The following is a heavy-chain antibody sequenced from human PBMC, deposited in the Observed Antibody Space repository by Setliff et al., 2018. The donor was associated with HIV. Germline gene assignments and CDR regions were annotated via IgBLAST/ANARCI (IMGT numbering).Heavy chain of an antibody. Sequence: ASVKVSCKVSGYTLTELSIHWVRQVPGKGLEWVGGFDPQDGKTIYAQKLQGRVTMTTDTSTSTAYMELRSLRSDDTAVYYCARVAGGDIVVVVAATPYYYYMDVWGKGTTVTVSS. J-gene: IGHJ6*03. CDR2: FDPQDGKT. D-gene: IGHD2-15*01. V-gene: IGHV1-24*01. CDR1: GYTLTELS. CDR3: ARVAGGDIVVVVAATPYYYYMDV.